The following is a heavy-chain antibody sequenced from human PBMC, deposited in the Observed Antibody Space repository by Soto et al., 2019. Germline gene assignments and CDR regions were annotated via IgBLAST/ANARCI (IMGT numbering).Heavy chain of an antibody. CDR1: GFTFSSYG. CDR3: AKDKLPYSSGWYYFDY. V-gene: IGHV3-30*18. CDR2: ISYDGSNK. D-gene: IGHD6-19*01. Sequence: VQLVESGGGVVQPGRSLRLSCAASGFTFSSYGMHWVRQAPGKGLEWVAVISYDGSNKYYADSVKGRFTISRDNSKNTLYLQMNSLRAEDTAVYYCAKDKLPYSSGWYYFDYWGQGTLVTVSS. J-gene: IGHJ4*02.